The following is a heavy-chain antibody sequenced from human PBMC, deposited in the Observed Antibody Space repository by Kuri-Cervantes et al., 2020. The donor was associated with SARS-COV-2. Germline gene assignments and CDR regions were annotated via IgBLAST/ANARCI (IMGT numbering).Heavy chain of an antibody. J-gene: IGHJ4*02. Sequence: LSLICAASGFNFSRTDMHWVRQAPGKGLEWVAFISYDGKNKKCIASGKGRFTISRDNSQNTLYLQMKSLTSEDTATYYCAKDRVGVHDFWGQGTLVTVSS. CDR3: AKDRVGVHDF. D-gene: IGHD2-21*01. V-gene: IGHV3-30*18. CDR1: GFNFSRTD. CDR2: ISYDGKNK.